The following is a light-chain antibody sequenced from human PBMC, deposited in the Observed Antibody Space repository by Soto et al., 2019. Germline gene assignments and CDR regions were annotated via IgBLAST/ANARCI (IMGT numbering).Light chain of an antibody. CDR3: MQAPQNPPYT. J-gene: IGKJ2*01. CDR1: QSLLHSNGYNS. V-gene: IGKV2-28*01. Sequence: DIVMTQSPLSLPVTPGEPASISCRSSQSLLHSNGYNSLDWYLQKPGQSPQLLIYLASIRASGVPDRFSGSGSGTDFTLKISRVEAEDVGVYYCMQAPQNPPYTFGQGTKVEIK. CDR2: LAS.